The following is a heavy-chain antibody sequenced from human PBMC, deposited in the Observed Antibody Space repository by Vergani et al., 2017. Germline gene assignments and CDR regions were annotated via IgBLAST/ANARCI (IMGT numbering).Heavy chain of an antibody. V-gene: IGHV5-51*01. CDR3: ARSVVPAALSDAFDI. CDR1: GYSFTSYW. CDR2: IYPGDSDT. Sequence: EVQLVQSGAEVKKPGESLKISCTGSGYSFTSYWIGWVRQMPGKGLEWMGIIYPGDSDTRYSPSFQGQVTISADKSISTAYLQWSSLKASDTAMYYCARSVVPAALSDAFDIWGQGTMVTVSS. D-gene: IGHD2-2*01. J-gene: IGHJ3*02.